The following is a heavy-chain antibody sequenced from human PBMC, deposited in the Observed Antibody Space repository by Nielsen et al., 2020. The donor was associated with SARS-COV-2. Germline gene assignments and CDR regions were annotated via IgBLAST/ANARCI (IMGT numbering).Heavy chain of an antibody. CDR2: ISYDGSNK. D-gene: IGHD3-9*01. V-gene: IGHV3-30*18. CDR1: GFAFSRYV. CDR3: AKDLHHYDILTGYFPRGYYYYYGMDV. J-gene: IGHJ6*02. Sequence: GESLKISCAASGFAFSRYVMHWVRQAPGKGLEWVAVISYDGSNKYYADSVKGRFTISRDNSKNTLYLQMNSLRAEDTAVYYCAKDLHHYDILTGYFPRGYYYYYGMDVWGQGTTVTVSS.